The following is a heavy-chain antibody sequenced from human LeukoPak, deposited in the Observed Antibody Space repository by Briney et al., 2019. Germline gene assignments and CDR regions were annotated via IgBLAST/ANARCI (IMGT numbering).Heavy chain of an antibody. V-gene: IGHV1-8*01. CDR3: TRGAPGSYCSGSSCPYFDY. Sequence: GASVKVSCKASGYTFTSYDINWVRQATGQGLEWMGWVNPNSGHTGYAQKFQGRVTMTRNTSISTAYMELSSLTSEDTAVHYCTRGAPGSYCSGSSCPYFDYWGQGTLVSVSS. CDR1: GYTFTSYD. D-gene: IGHD2-15*01. CDR2: VNPNSGHT. J-gene: IGHJ4*02.